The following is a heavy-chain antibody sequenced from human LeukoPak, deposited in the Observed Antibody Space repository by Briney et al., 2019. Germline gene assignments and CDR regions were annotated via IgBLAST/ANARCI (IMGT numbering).Heavy chain of an antibody. V-gene: IGHV3-15*01. CDR2: FKSKADGGTT. D-gene: IGHD6-25*01. Sequence: PGRSLRLSCAVSGFTFSNAWMSWVRQAPGKGLEWVGRFKSKADGGTTDYAAPVKDRFTISRDDSENTLYLQMNSLKTEDTAVYYCTSYGSGSFHKWGQGTLVIVSS. CDR1: GFTFSNAW. J-gene: IGHJ1*01. CDR3: TSYGSGSFHK.